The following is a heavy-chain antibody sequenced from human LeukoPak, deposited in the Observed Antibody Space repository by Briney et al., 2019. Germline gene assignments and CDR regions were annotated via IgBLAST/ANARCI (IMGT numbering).Heavy chain of an antibody. J-gene: IGHJ4*02. CDR2: IDWDDDK. CDR3: ARLNSGTYFDY. Sequence: SGPTLVNPTQTLTLTCTFSGFSLSTSGMRVSWIRQPPGKALEGLARIDWDDDKFYSTSLKTRLTISKDTSKNQVVLTMTNMDPVATATYYCARLNSGTYFDYWGQGTLVTVSS. V-gene: IGHV2-70*04. CDR1: GFSLSTSGMR. D-gene: IGHD1-26*01.